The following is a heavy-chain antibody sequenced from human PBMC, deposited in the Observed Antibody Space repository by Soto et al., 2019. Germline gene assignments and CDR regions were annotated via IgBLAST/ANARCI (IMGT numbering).Heavy chain of an antibody. J-gene: IGHJ4*02. CDR3: AKSVEIFWRGFRG. Sequence: EVLLLESGGGLVQPGGSLRLSCAASGFTFSKSAMSWVRQAPGKGLEWVSSISDSGAGTYYADSVKGRFTIFRDNTKNTLSLPMNHLRAEDPAIYYCAKSVEIFWRGFRGWGQGILVTVSS. D-gene: IGHD3-3*01. V-gene: IGHV3-23*01. CDR1: GFTFSKSA. CDR2: ISDSGAGT.